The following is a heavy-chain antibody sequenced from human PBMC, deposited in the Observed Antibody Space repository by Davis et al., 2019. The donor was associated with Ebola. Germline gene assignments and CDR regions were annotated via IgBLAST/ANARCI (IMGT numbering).Heavy chain of an antibody. CDR2: IWYDGSNK. CDR1: GFTFSSYG. J-gene: IGHJ6*02. D-gene: IGHD4-17*01. Sequence: GGSLRLSCAASGFTFSSYGMHWVRQAPGKGLEWVAVIWYDGSNKYYADSVKGRFTISRDNSKNTLYLQMNSLRAEDTAVYYCARANDYGDFFANYYYYGMDVWGQGTTVTVSS. CDR3: ARANDYGDFFANYYYYGMDV. V-gene: IGHV3-33*01.